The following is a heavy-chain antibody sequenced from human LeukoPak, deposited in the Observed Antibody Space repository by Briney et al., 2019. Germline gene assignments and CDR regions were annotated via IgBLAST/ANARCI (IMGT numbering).Heavy chain of an antibody. Sequence: PSETLSLTCTVSGGSISSYYWSWIRQPPGKGLEWIGYIYYSGSTNYNPSLKSRVTMSVDTSKNQFSLKLSSVTAADTAVYYCARATLDYGDPYFDYWGQGTLVTVSS. CDR1: GGSISSYY. CDR3: ARATLDYGDPYFDY. CDR2: IYYSGST. D-gene: IGHD4-17*01. V-gene: IGHV4-59*12. J-gene: IGHJ4*02.